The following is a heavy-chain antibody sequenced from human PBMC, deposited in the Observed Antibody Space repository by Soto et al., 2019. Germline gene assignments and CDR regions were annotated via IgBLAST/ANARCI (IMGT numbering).Heavy chain of an antibody. CDR2: INHSGRV. J-gene: IGHJ5*01. CDR3: STRAYDTNGYYRFDP. CDR1: GGACSGHS. V-gene: IGHV4-34*01. Sequence: SQTRSLHCAVYGGACSGHSWTWIRQSPGKGLEWIGDINHSGRVNYSPSLKSRVTISLDTSKNQFSLTLSAVTAADTAMYYCSTRAYDTNGYYRFDPWGQGTLVTVSS. D-gene: IGHD3-22*01.